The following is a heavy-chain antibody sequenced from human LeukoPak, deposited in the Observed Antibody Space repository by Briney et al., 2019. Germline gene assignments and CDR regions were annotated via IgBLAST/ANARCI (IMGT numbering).Heavy chain of an antibody. CDR3: ARKTGYGSGSYYNYYFDY. D-gene: IGHD3-10*01. CDR1: AASLKSINSY. Sequence: SETLSLICTVSAASLKSINSYWTWSRQPAGKGLEWIGRVYFSGSTTYNPSLKGRVTISVDTSRNQFSLHLSSVTAADTAVYYCARKTGYGSGSYYNYYFDYWGQGSLVTVSS. CDR2: VYFSGST. J-gene: IGHJ4*02. V-gene: IGHV4-61*02.